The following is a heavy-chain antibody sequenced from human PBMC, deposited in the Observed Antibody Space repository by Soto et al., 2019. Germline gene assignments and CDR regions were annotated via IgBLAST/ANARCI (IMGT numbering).Heavy chain of an antibody. CDR2: ISWNSGSI. D-gene: IGHD6-13*01. CDR1: GFTFSSYA. Sequence: PGGSLRLSCAASGFTFSSYAMHWVRQAPGKGLEWVAGISWNSGSIGYADSVKGRFIISRDNAKNSPYLQMNSLRAEDTALYYCAKSAYSSPCNPPFDYWGQGTLVTVSS. CDR3: AKSAYSSPCNPPFDY. V-gene: IGHV3-9*01. J-gene: IGHJ4*02.